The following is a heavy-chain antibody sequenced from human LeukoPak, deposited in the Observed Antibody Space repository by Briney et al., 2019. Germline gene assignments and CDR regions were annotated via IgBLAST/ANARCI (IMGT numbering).Heavy chain of an antibody. J-gene: IGHJ4*02. D-gene: IGHD6-19*01. CDR3: ARIWQWLALDY. CDR1: GFTFNTYA. Sequence: GGSLRLSCAASGFTFNTYAMHWVRQAPGKGLEYVSAITGNGGSTYYADSVKGRFTISRDNSKNTLYLQMGSLRTEDMAVYYCARIWQWLALDYWGQGTLVTVSS. V-gene: IGHV3-64*02. CDR2: ITGNGGST.